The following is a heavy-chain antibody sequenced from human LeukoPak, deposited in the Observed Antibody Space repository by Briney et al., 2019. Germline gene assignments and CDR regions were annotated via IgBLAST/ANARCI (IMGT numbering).Heavy chain of an antibody. CDR3: STTYYYDSSEGY. V-gene: IGHV3-15*07. D-gene: IGHD3-22*01. CDR1: GFTFSNAW. CDR2: IKSKTDGGTT. J-gene: IGHJ4*02. Sequence: PGGSLILSCAASGFTFSNAWMNWVRQAPGKGLEWVGRIKSKTDGGTTDYAAPVKGRFTISRDDSKNTLYLQMNSLKTEDTAVYYCSTTYYYDSSEGYWGQGTLVTVSS.